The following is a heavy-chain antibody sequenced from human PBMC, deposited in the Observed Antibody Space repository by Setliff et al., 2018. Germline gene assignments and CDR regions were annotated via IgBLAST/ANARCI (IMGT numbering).Heavy chain of an antibody. V-gene: IGHV3-11*06. CDR3: ARDNPLDY. Sequence: GGSLRLSCAASGFAFGDYFMSWIREAPGKGLEWVSSISSSSSYIYYADSVKGRFTISRDNAKNSLYLQMNSLRAEDTAVYYCARDNPLDYWGQGTLVTVSS. J-gene: IGHJ4*02. CDR2: ISSSSSYI. CDR1: GFAFGDYF.